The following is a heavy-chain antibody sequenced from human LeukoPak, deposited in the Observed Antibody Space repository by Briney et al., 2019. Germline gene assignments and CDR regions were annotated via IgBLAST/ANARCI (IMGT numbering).Heavy chain of an antibody. D-gene: IGHD5-18*01. V-gene: IGHV1-69*06. CDR2: ITPIFGTA. CDR3: ARASVDTLNTIDY. CDR1: GGTFSSYA. Sequence: GSSVKVSCKASGGTFSSYAISWVRQAPGQGLEWMGGITPIFGTANYAQKLQGRVTITADKSTSTAYMELSSLRSEDTAVYYCARASVDTLNTIDYWGQGTLVTVSS. J-gene: IGHJ4*02.